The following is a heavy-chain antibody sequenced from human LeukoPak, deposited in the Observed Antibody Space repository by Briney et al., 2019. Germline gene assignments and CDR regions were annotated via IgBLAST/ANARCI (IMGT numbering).Heavy chain of an antibody. J-gene: IGHJ3*02. D-gene: IGHD3-22*01. CDR1: GFTFDDYA. Sequence: GGSLRLSCAASGFTFDDYAMHWVRQAPGKGLEWVSLISWDGGSTYYADSVKGRFTISRDNSKNSLYLQMNSLRAEDTALYYCAKDARGGFDYDSSGYYPSDAFDIWGQGTMVTVSS. CDR2: ISWDGGST. V-gene: IGHV3-43D*03. CDR3: AKDARGGFDYDSSGYYPSDAFDI.